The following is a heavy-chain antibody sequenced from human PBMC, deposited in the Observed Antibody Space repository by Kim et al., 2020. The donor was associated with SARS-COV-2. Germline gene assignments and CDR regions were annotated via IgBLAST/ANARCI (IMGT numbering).Heavy chain of an antibody. CDR3: ARDLAENIGYFDWFYGMDV. Sequence: GGSLRLSCAASGFTFSSYAMHWVRQAPGKGLEWVAVISYDGSNKYYADSVKGRFTISRDNSKNTLYLQMNSLRAEDTAVYYCARDLAENIGYFDWFYGMDVWGQGTTVTVSS. CDR1: GFTFSSYA. D-gene: IGHD3-9*01. V-gene: IGHV3-30-3*01. CDR2: ISYDGSNK. J-gene: IGHJ6*02.